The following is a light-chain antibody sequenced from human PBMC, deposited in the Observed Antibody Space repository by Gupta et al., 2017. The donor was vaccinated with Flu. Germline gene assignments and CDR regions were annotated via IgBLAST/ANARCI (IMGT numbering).Light chain of an antibody. CDR2: QDT. Sequence: SFELTQPPSVSVSPGQTASITCSGDDLGDKFVSWYQQKPGQSPLLVIYQDTKRPSGIPGRFSASTSAKTATLTITGTQPMEEADYFCQAGGANAACVFGTGTKVNV. CDR3: QAGGANAACV. J-gene: IGLJ1*01. V-gene: IGLV3-1*01. CDR1: DLGDKF.